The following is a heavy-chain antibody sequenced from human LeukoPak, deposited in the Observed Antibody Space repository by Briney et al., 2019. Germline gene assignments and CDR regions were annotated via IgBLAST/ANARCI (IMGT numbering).Heavy chain of an antibody. V-gene: IGHV1-18*01. Sequence: ASVKVSCKASGYTFTSYGISWVRQAPGQGLEWMGWISAYNGNTNYAQKLQGRVTMTTDTSTSTAYMELSSLRSEDTAVYYCARAPTIAARRNWFDPWGQGTLVTVSS. D-gene: IGHD6-6*01. CDR1: GYTFTSYG. J-gene: IGHJ5*02. CDR3: ARAPTIAARRNWFDP. CDR2: ISAYNGNT.